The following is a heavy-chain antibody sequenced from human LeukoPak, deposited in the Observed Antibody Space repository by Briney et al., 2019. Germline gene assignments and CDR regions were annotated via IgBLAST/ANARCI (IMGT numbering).Heavy chain of an antibody. CDR1: GGTFSSYT. CDR3: ARDHPPYCSSTSCYGEGAFAFDI. Sequence: SVKVSCKASGGTFSSYTISWVRQAPGQGLEWMGRIIPILGIANYAQKFQGRVTITADKSTSTAYMELSSLRSEDTAVYYCARDHPPYCSSTSCYGEGAFAFDIWGQGTMVTVSS. CDR2: IIPILGIA. D-gene: IGHD2-2*01. J-gene: IGHJ3*02. V-gene: IGHV1-69*04.